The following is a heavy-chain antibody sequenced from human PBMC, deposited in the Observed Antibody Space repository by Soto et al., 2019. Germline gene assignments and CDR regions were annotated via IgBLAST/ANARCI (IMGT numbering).Heavy chain of an antibody. D-gene: IGHD3-16*01. CDR2: IPHTGRT. V-gene: IGHV4-30-2*01. Sequence: QLQLQESGSGLVKPSQTLSLTCAVSGGSISSGNSYAWSWIRQPPGKGLEWIGSIPHTGRTSYNPSLKGRVTMSVDKSKNQFSLKLSSVTAADMAVYYCARAVAPYLGTWFDPWGQGSLVIVSS. CDR3: ARAVAPYLGTWFDP. CDR1: GGSISSGNSYA. J-gene: IGHJ5*02.